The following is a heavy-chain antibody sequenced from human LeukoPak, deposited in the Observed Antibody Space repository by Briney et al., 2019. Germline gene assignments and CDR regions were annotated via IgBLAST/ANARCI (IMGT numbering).Heavy chain of an antibody. Sequence: PGGSLRLSCAASGFTVSSNYMSWVRQAPGKGLEWVSVIYSGGSTYYADSVKGRFTISRDNSKNTLYLQMNSLRAEDTAVYYCARVPAGVSSWSDYWGQGTLVTVSS. D-gene: IGHD6-13*01. CDR3: ARVPAGVSSWSDY. V-gene: IGHV3-66*01. J-gene: IGHJ4*02. CDR2: IYSGGST. CDR1: GFTVSSNY.